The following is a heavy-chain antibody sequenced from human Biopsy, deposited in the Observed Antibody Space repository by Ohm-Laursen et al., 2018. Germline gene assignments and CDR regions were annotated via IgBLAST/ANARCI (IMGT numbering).Heavy chain of an antibody. CDR2: INAKTGDT. Sequence: EASVKVSCKASGYTFTGYHVHWVRQAPGQGLEWMGWINAKTGDTNYAQKFQGRVTMTWDTSISTAYVDLSSLRSDDTAVYYCTRGGYYYDSLAYYYWFDPWGQGTLVTVSS. CDR3: TRGGYYYDSLAYYYWFDP. J-gene: IGHJ5*02. D-gene: IGHD3-22*01. CDR1: GYTFTGYH. V-gene: IGHV1-2*02.